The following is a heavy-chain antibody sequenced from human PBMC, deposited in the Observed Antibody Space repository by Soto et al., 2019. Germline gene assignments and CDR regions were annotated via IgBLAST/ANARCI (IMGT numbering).Heavy chain of an antibody. J-gene: IGHJ4*02. V-gene: IGHV3-23*01. D-gene: IGHD4-17*01. CDR3: ARWSGYADA. CDR2: LSGGGANT. CDR1: GFTFSSYGMTFSSYA. Sequence: GGSLRLSCAASGFTFSSYGMTFSSYAMSWVRQAPGKGPQWVTGLSGGGANTFYIDSVRGRFTISVDNSKNTVYLQMDSLRADDTAVYYCARWSGYADAWGQGTLVTVS.